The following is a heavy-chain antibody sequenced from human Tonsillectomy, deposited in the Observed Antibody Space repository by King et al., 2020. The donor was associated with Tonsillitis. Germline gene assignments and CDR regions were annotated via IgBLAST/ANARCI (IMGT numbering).Heavy chain of an antibody. Sequence: VQLVESGGGLLQPGGSLRLSCAASGFTFSSYALSWVRQAPGKGLEWVSSISGSGGSLNYADSVKGRFTVSRDNSKNTLYLQMDSLRAADTAVYYCAKVVDSGYHMHYYFYYMDVWGKGTTVTVSS. CDR3: AKVVDSGYHMHYYFYYMDV. J-gene: IGHJ6*03. D-gene: IGHD3-3*01. V-gene: IGHV3-23*04. CDR2: ISGSGGSL. CDR1: GFTFSSYA.